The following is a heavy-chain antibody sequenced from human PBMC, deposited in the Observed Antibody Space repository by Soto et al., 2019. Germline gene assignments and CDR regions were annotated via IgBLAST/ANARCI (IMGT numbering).Heavy chain of an antibody. CDR2: ISYDGSNK. J-gene: IGHJ1*01. CDR3: AKDQYSGSYPDYFQH. D-gene: IGHD1-26*01. V-gene: IGHV3-30*18. Sequence: GGSLRLSCAASGFTFSSYGMHWVRQAPGKGLEWVAVISYDGSNKYYADSVKGRFTISRDNSKNTLYLQMNSLRAEDTAVYYCAKDQYSGSYPDYFQHWGQGTLVTVSS. CDR1: GFTFSSYG.